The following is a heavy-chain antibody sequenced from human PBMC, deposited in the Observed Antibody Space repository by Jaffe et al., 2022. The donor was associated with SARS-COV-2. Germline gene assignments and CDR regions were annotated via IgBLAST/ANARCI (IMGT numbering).Heavy chain of an antibody. J-gene: IGHJ5*02. Sequence: QVQLVESGGGVVQPGRSLRLSCAASGFTFSSYAMHWVRQAPGKGLEWVAVISYDGSNKYYADSVKGRFTISRDNSKNTLYLQMNSLRAEDTAVYYCARTGGIAAAGTRGRANWFDPWGQGTLVTVSS. CDR2: ISYDGSNK. CDR3: ARTGGIAAAGTRGRANWFDP. CDR1: GFTFSSYA. D-gene: IGHD6-13*01. V-gene: IGHV3-30*04.